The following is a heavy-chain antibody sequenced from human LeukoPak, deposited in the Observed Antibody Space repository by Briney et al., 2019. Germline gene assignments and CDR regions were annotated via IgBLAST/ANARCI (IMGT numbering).Heavy chain of an antibody. Sequence: SETLSLTCTVSGGSISSSSYYWGWLRQPPGKGLEWIGSIYYSGSTYYNPSLKSRVTISVDTSRNQFSLKLSSVAAADTAVYYCARDQQYQRPAGWFNPWGQGTLVTVSS. D-gene: IGHD2-2*01. CDR2: IYYSGST. J-gene: IGHJ5*02. V-gene: IGHV4-39*01. CDR1: GGSISSSSYY. CDR3: ARDQQYQRPAGWFNP.